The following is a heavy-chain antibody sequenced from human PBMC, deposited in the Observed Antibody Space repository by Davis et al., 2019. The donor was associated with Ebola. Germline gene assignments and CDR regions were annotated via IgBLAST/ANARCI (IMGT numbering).Heavy chain of an antibody. J-gene: IGHJ3*02. CDR3: ARPSITGTADAFDI. CDR2: IYPGDSDT. CDR1: GYNFITYW. D-gene: IGHD1-20*01. Sequence: GESLKISCKGSGYNFITYWIGWVRQMPGKGLEWMGIIYPGDSDTRYSPSFQGQVTISADKSISTAYLQWSGLKASDTAMYYCARPSITGTADAFDIWGQGTMVTVSS. V-gene: IGHV5-51*01.